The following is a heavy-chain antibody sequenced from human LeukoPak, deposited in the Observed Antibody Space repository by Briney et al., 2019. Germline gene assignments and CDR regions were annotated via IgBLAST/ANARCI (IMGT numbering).Heavy chain of an antibody. J-gene: IGHJ3*02. CDR3: ARARFLDI. Sequence: SQTLSLTCTVSGGSISSGSYYWSWIRQPAGKGLEWIGRIYTSGSTNYNPSLKSRVTISVDTSKNQFSLKLSSVTAADTAVYYCARARFLDIWGQGTMVTVSS. D-gene: IGHD3-3*01. CDR1: GGSISSGSYY. CDR2: IYTSGST. V-gene: IGHV4-61*02.